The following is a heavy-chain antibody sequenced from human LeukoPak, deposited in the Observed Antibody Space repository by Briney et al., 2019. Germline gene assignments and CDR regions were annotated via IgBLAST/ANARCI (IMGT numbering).Heavy chain of an antibody. CDR1: GFTFSSYA. Sequence: GGSLRLSCSASGFTFSSYAMHWVRQAPGKGLEYVSAISSNGGSTYYADSVKGRFTISRDNSKNTLYLQMSSLRAEDTAVYYCVKGLRLRLMIFDYWGQGTLVTVSS. V-gene: IGHV3-64D*06. D-gene: IGHD5-12*01. J-gene: IGHJ4*02. CDR2: ISSNGGST. CDR3: VKGLRLRLMIFDY.